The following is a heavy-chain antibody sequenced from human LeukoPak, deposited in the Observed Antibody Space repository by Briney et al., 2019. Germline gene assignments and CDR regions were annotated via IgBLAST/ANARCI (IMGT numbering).Heavy chain of an antibody. CDR2: MNPNSGNT. D-gene: IGHD5-18*01. J-gene: IGHJ4*02. CDR3: ARTRRGQLWNRARDFDY. Sequence: ASVKVSCKASGYTFTSYYMHWVRQATGQGLEWMGWMNPNSGNTGYAQKFQGRVTITRNTSISTAYMELSSLRSEDTAVYYCARTRRGQLWNRARDFDYWGQGTLVTVSS. V-gene: IGHV1-8*03. CDR1: GYTFTSYY.